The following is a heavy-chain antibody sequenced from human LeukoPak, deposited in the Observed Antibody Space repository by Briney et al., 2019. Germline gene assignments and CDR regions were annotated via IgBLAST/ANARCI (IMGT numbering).Heavy chain of an antibody. J-gene: IGHJ6*03. CDR2: IDFSGSTI. CDR3: ARDSIAARLDHYYMDV. Sequence: PGGSLRLSCAASGFTFSSYEMNWVRQAPGKGLEWVSYIDFSGSTITYADSVKGRFTISRDNAKNSLYLQMNSLRAEDTAVYYCARDSIAARLDHYYMDVWGKGTTVTVSS. V-gene: IGHV3-48*03. D-gene: IGHD6-6*01. CDR1: GFTFSSYE.